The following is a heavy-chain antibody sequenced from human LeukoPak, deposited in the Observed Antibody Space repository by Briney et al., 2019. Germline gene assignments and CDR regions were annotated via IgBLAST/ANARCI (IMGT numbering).Heavy chain of an antibody. D-gene: IGHD3-3*01. V-gene: IGHV4-4*07. J-gene: IGHJ3*02. CDR3: ARVQSTIFGVALGHHDAFDI. Sequence: SETLSLTCTVSGGSISSYYWSWIRQPAGKGLEWIGRIYTSGSTNYNPSLKSRVTMSVDTSKNQFSLKLSSVTAADTAVYYCARVQSTIFGVALGHHDAFDIWGQGTMVTVSS. CDR1: GGSISSYY. CDR2: IYTSGST.